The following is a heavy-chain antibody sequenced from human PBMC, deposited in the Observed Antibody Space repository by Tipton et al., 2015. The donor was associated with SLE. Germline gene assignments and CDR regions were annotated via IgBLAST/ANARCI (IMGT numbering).Heavy chain of an antibody. CDR3: ARVGNRGPIDY. V-gene: IGHV4-34*01. Sequence: TLSLTCAVYGGSFSGYYWSWIRQPPGKGLEWIGSIYYRGSTYYNPSLKSRVTISVDTSKNQFSLKLSFVTAADTAVYYCARVGNRGPIDYWGQGTLVPVSS. CDR1: GGSFSGYY. CDR2: IYYRGST. J-gene: IGHJ4*02. D-gene: IGHD3-10*01.